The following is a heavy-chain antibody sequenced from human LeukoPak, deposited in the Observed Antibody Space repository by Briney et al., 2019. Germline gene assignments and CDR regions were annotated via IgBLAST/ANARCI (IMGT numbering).Heavy chain of an antibody. CDR1: GFTFSSYD. CDR2: IGTAGDT. V-gene: IGHV3-13*01. J-gene: IGHJ6*02. D-gene: IGHD3-3*01. CDR3: AKTKGPVGATGYYYYGMDV. Sequence: GGSLRLSCAASGFTFSSYDMHWVRQATGKGLEWVSAIGTAGDTYYPGSVKGRFTISRDNSKNTLYLQMNSLRAEDTAVYYCAKTKGPVGATGYYYYGMDVWGQGTTVTVSS.